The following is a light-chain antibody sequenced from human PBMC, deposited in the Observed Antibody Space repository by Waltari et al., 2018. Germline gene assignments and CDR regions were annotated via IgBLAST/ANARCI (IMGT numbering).Light chain of an antibody. CDR2: AAS. CDR1: QGITTY. V-gene: IGKV1-9*01. Sequence: DIQLTKSPSFLSASVGDRVTITCRASQGITTYLVWYQQKPGKAPQVLIYAASTLQSGVPSRFSGSGSWTEFTLTITSLQPQDFATYYCQQVNGYPLTFGGGTKVEIK. J-gene: IGKJ4*01. CDR3: QQVNGYPLT.